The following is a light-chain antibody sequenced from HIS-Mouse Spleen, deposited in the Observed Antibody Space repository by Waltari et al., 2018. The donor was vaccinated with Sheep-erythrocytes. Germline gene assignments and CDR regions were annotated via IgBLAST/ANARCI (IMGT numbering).Light chain of an antibody. Sequence: QSALTQPRSVSASPGQSVTLPCTGTSSDVGGYNYVSWYQQHPGKAPKPMIYDVSKRPSGVPDRFSGSKSGNTASLTISGLQAEDEADYYCCSYAGSYNHVFATGTKVTVL. J-gene: IGLJ1*01. CDR1: SSDVGGYNY. CDR2: DVS. V-gene: IGLV2-11*01. CDR3: CSYAGSYNHV.